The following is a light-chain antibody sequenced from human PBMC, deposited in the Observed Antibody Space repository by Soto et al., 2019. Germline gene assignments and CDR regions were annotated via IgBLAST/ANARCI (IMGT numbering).Light chain of an antibody. CDR2: EVT. J-gene: IGLJ1*01. CDR1: SGDVGSYNY. CDR3: GSYRTGVYV. Sequence: ALTQPASVSGSPGQSITISCTGTSGDVGSYNYVSWYQQGPGKAPKLMIYEVTNRPSGVSDRFSGSKSGNTASLTISGLRYEDEAEYYCGSYRTGVYVFGTGAKVTVL. V-gene: IGLV2-14*01.